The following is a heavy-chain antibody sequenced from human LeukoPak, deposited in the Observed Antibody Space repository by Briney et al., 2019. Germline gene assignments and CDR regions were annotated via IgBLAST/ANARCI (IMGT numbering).Heavy chain of an antibody. D-gene: IGHD3-3*01. CDR3: ARAQSGFWSGYCFDY. V-gene: IGHV3-7*01. CDR2: IKQDGSEK. Sequence: PGGSLRLSCAASGFTFSSYSMNWVRQAPGKGLEWVVNIKQDGSEKYYVDSVKGRFTVSRDNAKNSLYLQMNSLRAEDTAVYYCARAQSGFWSGYCFDYWGQGTLVTVSS. J-gene: IGHJ4*02. CDR1: GFTFSSYS.